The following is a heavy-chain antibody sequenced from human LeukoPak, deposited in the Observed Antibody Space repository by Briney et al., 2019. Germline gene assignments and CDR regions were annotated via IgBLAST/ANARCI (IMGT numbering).Heavy chain of an antibody. CDR2: INPNSGGT. D-gene: IGHD5-18*01. CDR3: ASEFGGYSYGYDY. Sequence: ASVKVSCKASGYTFTGYYMHWVRQAPGQGLEWMGWINPNSGGTNYGQKFQGRVTMTRDTSISTAYMELSRLRSDDTAVYYCASEFGGYSYGYDYWGQGTLVTVSS. CDR1: GYTFTGYY. J-gene: IGHJ4*02. V-gene: IGHV1-2*02.